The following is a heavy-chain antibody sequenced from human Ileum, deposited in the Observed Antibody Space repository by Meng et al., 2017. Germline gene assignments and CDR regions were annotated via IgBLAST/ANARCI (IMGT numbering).Heavy chain of an antibody. V-gene: IGHV4-4*02. CDR1: GGSISTSDW. CDR3: AREWSGSYRHFDY. D-gene: IGHD1-26*01. J-gene: IGHJ4*02. Sequence: QVSLKEAGPGLLKPSGTLSLTCAVSGGSISTSDWWSWVRQPPGKGLEWIGEIHHSGSTNYNPSLKSRVTISVDKSKNQFSLKLNSVTAADTAVCYCAREWSGSYRHFDYWGQGTLVTVSS. CDR2: IHHSGST.